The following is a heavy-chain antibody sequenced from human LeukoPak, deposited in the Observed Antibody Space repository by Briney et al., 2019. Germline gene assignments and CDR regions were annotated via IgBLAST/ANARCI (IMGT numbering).Heavy chain of an antibody. J-gene: IGHJ5*02. D-gene: IGHD5-12*01. Sequence: SETLSLNCTVAGGSISNYYWSWIRQPAGKGLEWIGRIYSSGTTIYNPSLKSRVTMSVDTSKNQFSLKLSSVTAADTAVYFCASGSSGYDPWGQGTLVTVSS. CDR3: ASGSSGYDP. CDR1: GGSISNYY. V-gene: IGHV4-4*07. CDR2: IYSSGTT.